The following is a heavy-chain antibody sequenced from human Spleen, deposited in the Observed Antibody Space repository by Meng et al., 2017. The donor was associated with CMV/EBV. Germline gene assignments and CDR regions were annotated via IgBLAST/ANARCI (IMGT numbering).Heavy chain of an antibody. D-gene: IGHD3-9*01. CDR1: GFSVSSNY. Sequence: GESLKISCAASGFSVSSNYMSWVRQAPGKGLEWVSLLYSGGNTDYTASVKSRFTISRDNSKNTLYLQMNSMRIEDTAVYYCARDRRGQYDILTGFFGAWWFDPWGQGTQVTVSS. CDR2: LYSGGNT. J-gene: IGHJ5*02. CDR3: ARDRRGQYDILTGFFGAWWFDP. V-gene: IGHV3-53*05.